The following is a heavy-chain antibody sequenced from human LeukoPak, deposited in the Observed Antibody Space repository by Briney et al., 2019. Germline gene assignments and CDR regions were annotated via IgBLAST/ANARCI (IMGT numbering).Heavy chain of an antibody. CDR3: ARVTSKSGWYSAFDV. Sequence: SETLSLTCAVSGGSFSGYYWGWIRQSPGKGLEWIGEINDSGRTDYNPSLKSRVTLSVDTSKKHFSLKMNSVTAADTAVYYCARVTSKSGWYSAFDVWDKGTLVTVSS. CDR1: GGSFSGYY. V-gene: IGHV4-34*01. CDR2: INDSGRT. D-gene: IGHD6-19*01. J-gene: IGHJ3*01.